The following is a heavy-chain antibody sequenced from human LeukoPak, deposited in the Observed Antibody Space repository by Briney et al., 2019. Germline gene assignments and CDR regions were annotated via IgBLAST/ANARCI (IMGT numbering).Heavy chain of an antibody. Sequence: SETLSLTCTVSGGSISSSSYYWSWIRQPPGKGLEWIGYIYYSGSTNYNPSLKSRVTISVDTSKNQFSLKLSSVTAADTAVYYCARDRFTMVRGVIASYYMDVWGKGTTVTVSS. CDR2: IYYSGST. D-gene: IGHD3-10*01. J-gene: IGHJ6*03. CDR1: GGSISSSSYY. CDR3: ARDRFTMVRGVIASYYMDV. V-gene: IGHV4-61*01.